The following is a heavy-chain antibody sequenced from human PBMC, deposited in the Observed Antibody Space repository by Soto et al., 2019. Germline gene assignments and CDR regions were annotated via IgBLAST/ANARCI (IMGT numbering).Heavy chain of an antibody. D-gene: IGHD1-1*01. CDR2: ISDDGSDK. CDR3: AKSPSVQYTNNWYLTPFDP. J-gene: IGHJ5*02. Sequence: GGSLRLSCAASGFTFSSYGVHLVRQAPGKGLEWVAVISDDGSDKYYAGSVKGRFTISRDNSNNTLYLQMNSLRPEDTAVYFCAKSPSVQYTNNWYLTPFDPWGQGTLVTVSS. V-gene: IGHV3-30*18. CDR1: GFTFSSYG.